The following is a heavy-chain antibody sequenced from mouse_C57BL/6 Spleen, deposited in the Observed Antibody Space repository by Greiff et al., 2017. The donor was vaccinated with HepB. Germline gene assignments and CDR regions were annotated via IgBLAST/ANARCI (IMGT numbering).Heavy chain of an antibody. CDR2: SRNKANDYTT. CDR1: GFTFSDFY. Sequence: EVMLVESGGGLVQSGRSLRLSCATSGFTFSDFYMEWVRQAPGKGLEWIAASRNKANDYTTEYSASVKGRFIVSRDTSQSILYLQMNALRAEDTAIYYCARDACDYYGSSYNYAMDCWGQGTSVTVSS. D-gene: IGHD1-1*01. J-gene: IGHJ4*01. CDR3: ARDACDYYGSSYNYAMDC. V-gene: IGHV7-1*01.